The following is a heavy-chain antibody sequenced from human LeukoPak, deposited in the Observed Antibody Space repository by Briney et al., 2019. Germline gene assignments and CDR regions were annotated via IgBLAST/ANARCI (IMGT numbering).Heavy chain of an antibody. V-gene: IGHV3-7*01. D-gene: IGHD3-10*01. J-gene: IGHJ4*02. CDR3: ARVYGSGEARY. CDR2: IKQDGSEK. Sequence: GGSLRLSCVASGFTFSDYWMSWVRQAPGKGLEWVANIKQDGSEKYYVDSVKGRFTISRDNAKNSLYLQMNSLRAEDTAVYYCARVYGSGEARYWGQGTLVTVSS. CDR1: GFTFSDYW.